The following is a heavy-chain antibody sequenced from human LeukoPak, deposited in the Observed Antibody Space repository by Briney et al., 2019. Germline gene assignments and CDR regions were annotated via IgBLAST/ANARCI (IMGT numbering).Heavy chain of an antibody. J-gene: IGHJ4*02. CDR3: AKDRGGSYSIDY. CDR1: GYTLTSSH. D-gene: IGHD1-26*01. Sequence: ASVKVSCKASGYTLTSSHAHWVRQAPGQGLEWMALINCGDGYTNYAQKFQGRVSVTRDTSTSTIYMELSGLRVEDTAIYYYAKDRGGSYSIDYWGQGTLVTVSS. V-gene: IGHV1-46*01. CDR2: INCGDGYT.